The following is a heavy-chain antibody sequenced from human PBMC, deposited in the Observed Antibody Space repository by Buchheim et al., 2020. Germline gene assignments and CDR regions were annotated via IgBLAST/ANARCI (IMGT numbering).Heavy chain of an antibody. CDR2: ISYDGSYE. CDR1: GFTFNNYG. CDR3: AKDVTMYGDYGRSYYGMDV. V-gene: IGHV3-30*18. J-gene: IGHJ6*02. Sequence: QVQLVESGGGVVQPGRSLRLSCAASGFTFNNYGMHWVRQAPGKGLEWVAVISYDGSYEYYADSVKGRFTISRDNSNSYLQVNSLGPEDTAVYYCAKDVTMYGDYGRSYYGMDVWGQGTT. D-gene: IGHD4-17*01.